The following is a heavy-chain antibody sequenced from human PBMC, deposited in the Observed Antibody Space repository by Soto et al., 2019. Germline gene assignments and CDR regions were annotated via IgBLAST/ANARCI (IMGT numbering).Heavy chain of an antibody. CDR2: INDSGDI. D-gene: IGHD3-10*01. V-gene: IGHV4-34*01. CDR1: GGSFSGYQ. J-gene: IGHJ6*03. CDR3: ARGLILWFGELSRRGGYSYDMDV. Sequence: QVQLQQWGAGLLKPSETLSLTCAVYGGSFSGYQWSWIRQTPGKGLEWIGGINDSGDINYNPSLKSRVTILVDSPKKQISLRLSSVTAADTAVYYCARGLILWFGELSRRGGYSYDMDVWGKGTTVTVSS.